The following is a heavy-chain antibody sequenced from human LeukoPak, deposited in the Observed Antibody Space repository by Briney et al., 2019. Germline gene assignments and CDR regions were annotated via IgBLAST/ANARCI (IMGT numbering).Heavy chain of an antibody. D-gene: IGHD3-9*01. CDR1: GFTFSSYG. CDR3: ATLQGYHILIGYYQIDY. CDR2: IRYDGSDK. J-gene: IGHJ4*02. Sequence: PGGSLRLSCAASGFTFSSYGMHWVRQAPGKGLEWVAFIRYDGSDKYYGDSVKGRFTISRDTSKNTLYLQMNSLRDDDTAVYYCATLQGYHILIGYYQIDYWGQGTLVTVSS. V-gene: IGHV3-30*02.